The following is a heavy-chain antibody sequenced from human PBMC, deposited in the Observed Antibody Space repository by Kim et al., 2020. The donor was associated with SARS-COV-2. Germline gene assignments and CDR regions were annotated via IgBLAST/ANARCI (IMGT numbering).Heavy chain of an antibody. J-gene: IGHJ4*02. CDR3: ARNYRYYYDSSGYYPDY. D-gene: IGHD3-22*01. V-gene: IGHV3-21*01. Sequence: VKGRFTISRDNAKNSLYLQMNGLRAEDTAVYYCARNYRYYYDSSGYYPDYWGQGTLVTVSS.